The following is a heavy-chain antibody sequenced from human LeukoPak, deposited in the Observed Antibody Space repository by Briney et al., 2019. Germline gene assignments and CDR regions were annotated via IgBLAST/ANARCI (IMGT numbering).Heavy chain of an antibody. CDR1: GFTVSNNY. CDR3: ASGLRGYGI. V-gene: IGHV3-53*01. Sequence: GGSLRLSCAASGFTVSNNYMSWVRQAPGKGLEWVSAIYSGGSAFLADSVKGRFNISRDNSKNTLYLQMNSLRTEDTAVYYCASGLRGYGIWGQGTRVTVSS. CDR2: IYSGGSA. J-gene: IGHJ3*02. D-gene: IGHD2-15*01.